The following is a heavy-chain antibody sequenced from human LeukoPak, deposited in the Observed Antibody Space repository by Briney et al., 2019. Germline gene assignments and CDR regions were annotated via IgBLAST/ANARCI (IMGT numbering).Heavy chain of an antibody. Sequence: KTSETLSLTCTVPGGSISSYYWSWIRQPPGKGLEWVGYIYYSGSTNYNPSLKSLVTTSVATSKNQFSLKLSSVTAADTAVYYCAREGAAGTAFDIWSQGTMVTVSS. CDR2: IYYSGST. CDR1: GGSISSYY. CDR3: AREGAAGTAFDI. D-gene: IGHD6-13*01. V-gene: IGHV4-59*01. J-gene: IGHJ3*02.